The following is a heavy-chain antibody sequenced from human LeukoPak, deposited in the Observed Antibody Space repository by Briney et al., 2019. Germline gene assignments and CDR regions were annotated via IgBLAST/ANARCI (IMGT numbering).Heavy chain of an antibody. Sequence: ASVKVSCKASGYTFTSYGLSWVRQAPGQGLEWVAWISTYNGNTKNAPRLQGRVTMTTDTSTSTAYLELSSLRSEDTAVYYCARAVTTVTTAPGYWGQGTLVTVSS. CDR3: ARAVTTVTTAPGY. CDR2: ISTYNGNT. D-gene: IGHD4-17*01. J-gene: IGHJ4*02. V-gene: IGHV1-18*01. CDR1: GYTFTSYG.